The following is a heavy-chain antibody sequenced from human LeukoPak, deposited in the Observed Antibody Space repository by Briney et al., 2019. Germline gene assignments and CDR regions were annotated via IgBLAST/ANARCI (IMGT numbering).Heavy chain of an antibody. V-gene: IGHV3-30*01. CDR1: GFSFSSYA. CDR3: ARGRGGSYDY. CDR2: ISHDGSNK. J-gene: IGHJ4*02. D-gene: IGHD1-26*01. Sequence: GGSLRLSGAASGFSFSSYAMHWVRQAPGKGLEWVAVISHDGSNKHYVDSVKGRFTISRDNSKNTLYLQLNSLRAEDTAVYYCARGRGGSYDYWGQGTLVTVSS.